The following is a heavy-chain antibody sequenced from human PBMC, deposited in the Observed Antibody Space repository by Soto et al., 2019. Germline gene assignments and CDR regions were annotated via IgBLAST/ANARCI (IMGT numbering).Heavy chain of an antibody. D-gene: IGHD6-13*01. J-gene: IGHJ5*02. V-gene: IGHV4-34*01. CDR3: ARGESIAAAGTRGLDHDNWFDP. CDR2: INHSGST. CDR1: GGSFSGYY. Sequence: KQSQTLSLPCAVYGGSFSGYYWSWIRQPPGKGLEWIGEINHSGSTNYNPSLKSRVTISVDTSKNQFSLKLSSVTAADTAVYYCARGESIAAAGTRGLDHDNWFDPWGQGTLVTVSS.